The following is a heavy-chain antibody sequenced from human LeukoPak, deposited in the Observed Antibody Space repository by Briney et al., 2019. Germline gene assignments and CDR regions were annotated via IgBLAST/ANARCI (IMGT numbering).Heavy chain of an antibody. CDR3: AKSITMIVVVMAA. CDR2: ISGSGGRT. Sequence: GGSLRLPCVASGFTFSSYAMSWVRQAPGKGLEWVSAISGSGGRTYYADSVKGRFTISRDNSKNTLYLQMNSLRAEDTAVYYCAKSITMIVVVMAAWGQGTLVTVSS. CDR1: GFTFSSYA. J-gene: IGHJ5*02. V-gene: IGHV3-23*01. D-gene: IGHD3-22*01.